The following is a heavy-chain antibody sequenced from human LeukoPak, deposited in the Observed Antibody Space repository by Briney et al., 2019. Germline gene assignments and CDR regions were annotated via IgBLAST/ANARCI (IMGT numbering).Heavy chain of an antibody. CDR2: ISYDGSNK. J-gene: IGHJ4*02. CDR3: ARVGSSGWYSIAPYYFDY. D-gene: IGHD6-19*01. V-gene: IGHV3-30*03. CDR1: EFTFSNYG. Sequence: GGSLRLSCAASEFTFSNYGMHWVRQAPGKGLEWVAVISYDGSNKYYAESAKGRFTISRDNSKNTLYLQMGSLRAEDMAVYYCARVGSSGWYSIAPYYFDYWGQGTLVTVSS.